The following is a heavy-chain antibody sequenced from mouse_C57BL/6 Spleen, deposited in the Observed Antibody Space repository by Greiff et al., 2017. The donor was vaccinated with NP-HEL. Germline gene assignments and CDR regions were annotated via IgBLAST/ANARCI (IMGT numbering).Heavy chain of an antibody. Sequence: EVQLQQSGPELVKPGASVKMSCKASGYTFTDYNMHWVKQSHGKSLEWIGYINPNNGVTSYNQKFKGKATLTVNKSSSTAYMELRSLTSEDSAVYYCASSVATPYYAMDYWGQGTSVTVSS. J-gene: IGHJ4*01. CDR1: GYTFTDYN. CDR3: ASSVATPYYAMDY. CDR2: INPNNGVT. D-gene: IGHD1-1*01. V-gene: IGHV1-22*01.